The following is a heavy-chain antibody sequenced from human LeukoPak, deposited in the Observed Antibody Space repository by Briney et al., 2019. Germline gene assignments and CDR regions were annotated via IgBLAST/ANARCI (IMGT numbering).Heavy chain of an antibody. CDR2: AYYSGTT. Sequence: SETLSLTCTVSGGSIRSSQLYWGWVRQPPGKGLEWIGIAYYSGTTFYNPSLKSRVSISVDTSANQFSLRLVSVAATDTAIYYCAQLERRTAFDIWGQGTLVTVS. CDR3: AQLERRTAFDI. D-gene: IGHD3-3*01. J-gene: IGHJ3*02. V-gene: IGHV4-39*01. CDR1: GGSIRSSQLY.